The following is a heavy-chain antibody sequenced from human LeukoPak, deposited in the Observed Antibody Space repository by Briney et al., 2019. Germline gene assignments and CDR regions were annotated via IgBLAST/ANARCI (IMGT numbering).Heavy chain of an antibody. CDR1: GFTFSDYY. CDR2: ISSSGSTI. Sequence: GGSPRLSCAASGFTFSDYYMSWIRQAPGKGLEWVSYISSSGSTIYYADSVKGRFTISRDNAKNSLYLQMNSLRAEDTAVYYCARYLNYYDYVWGSYGYWGQGTLVTVSS. V-gene: IGHV3-11*01. J-gene: IGHJ4*02. D-gene: IGHD3-16*01. CDR3: ARYLNYYDYVWGSYGY.